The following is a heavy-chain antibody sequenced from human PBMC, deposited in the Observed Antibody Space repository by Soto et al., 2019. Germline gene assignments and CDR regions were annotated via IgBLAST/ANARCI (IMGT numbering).Heavy chain of an antibody. CDR2: LTGSGDST. CDR1: GFTFSSFA. D-gene: IGHD4-17*01. V-gene: IGHV3-23*01. J-gene: IGHJ4*02. CDR3: AKGTAVTTGDMAY. Sequence: PGGSLRLSCVASGFTFSSFAMTWVRQAPGKGLEWVSSLTGSGDSTYYADSVKGRFTISRDNSKNTLYLQMNSLRADDTALYYCAKGTAVTTGDMAYWGQGTLVTVSS.